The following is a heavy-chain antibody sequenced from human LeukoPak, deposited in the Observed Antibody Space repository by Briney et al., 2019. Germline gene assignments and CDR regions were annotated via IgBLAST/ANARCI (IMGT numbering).Heavy chain of an antibody. CDR1: GYTFTSYG. Sequence: ASVKVSCKASGYTFTSYGISWVRQAPGHGLEWMGWISAYNGNTNYAQKLQGRVTMTTDTSTSTAYMELRSLRSDDTAVYYCARGGRTYYDILTGYYRGYFDYWGQGTLVTVSS. J-gene: IGHJ4*02. CDR3: ARGGRTYYDILTGYYRGYFDY. D-gene: IGHD3-9*01. V-gene: IGHV1-18*01. CDR2: ISAYNGNT.